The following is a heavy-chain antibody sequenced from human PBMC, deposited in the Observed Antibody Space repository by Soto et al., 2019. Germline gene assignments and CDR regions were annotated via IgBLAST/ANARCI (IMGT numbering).Heavy chain of an antibody. D-gene: IGHD3-10*01. CDR1: GYTFTSYA. CDR3: AXVTMVRGVLYYYYGMDV. J-gene: IGHJ6*02. CDR2: INAGNGNT. V-gene: IGHV1-3*01. Sequence: ASVKVSCKASGYTFTSYAMHWVRQAPGQRLEWMGWINAGNGNTKYSQKFQGRVTITRDTSASTAYMELSSLRSEDTAVYYCAXVTMVRGVLYYYYGMDVWGQGTTVTVSS.